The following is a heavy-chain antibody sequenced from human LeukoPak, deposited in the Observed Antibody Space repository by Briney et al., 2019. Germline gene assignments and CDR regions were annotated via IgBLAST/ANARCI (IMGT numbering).Heavy chain of an antibody. CDR1: GGSFSGYY. D-gene: IGHD3-22*01. CDR3: ARGVYPDYYDSSGYYYGSLAFDY. V-gene: IGHV4-34*01. CDR2: INLGGST. Sequence: PSETLSLTCAVYGGSFSGYYWGWIRKPPGKGLEWIGEINLGGSTNYNPSLKSRVTISVDTSKNQFSLKLSSVTAADTAVYYCARGVYPDYYDSSGYYYGSLAFDYWGQGTLVTVSS. J-gene: IGHJ4*02.